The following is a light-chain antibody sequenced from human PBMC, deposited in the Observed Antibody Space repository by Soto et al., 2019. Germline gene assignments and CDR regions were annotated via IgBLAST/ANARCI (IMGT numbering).Light chain of an antibody. V-gene: IGLV2-18*02. CDR1: SSDVGNYNP. Sequence: QSALTQPPSVSGSPGQSVTISCTGTSSDVGNYNPVSWYQQPPGTAPKLMIYEVSNRPSGVPDRFSGSKSGNTASLTISGLQAEDEADYYCSSYTSSSTYVVFGGGTKVTVL. CDR3: SSYTSSSTYVV. J-gene: IGLJ2*01. CDR2: EVS.